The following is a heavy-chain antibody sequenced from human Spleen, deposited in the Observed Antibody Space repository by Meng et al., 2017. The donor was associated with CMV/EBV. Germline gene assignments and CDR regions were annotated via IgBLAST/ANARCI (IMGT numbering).Heavy chain of an antibody. CDR1: GGSFGGYY. J-gene: IGHJ3*02. Sequence: SETLSLTCAVYGGSFGGYYWSWIRQPPGKGLEWIGGINHSGSTNYNPSLKSRVTISVDTSKNQFSLKLSSVTAADTAVYYCARANHGGRITMIVVPLGGAFDIWGQGTMVTVSS. D-gene: IGHD3-22*01. CDR3: ARANHGGRITMIVVPLGGAFDI. CDR2: INHSGST. V-gene: IGHV4-34*01.